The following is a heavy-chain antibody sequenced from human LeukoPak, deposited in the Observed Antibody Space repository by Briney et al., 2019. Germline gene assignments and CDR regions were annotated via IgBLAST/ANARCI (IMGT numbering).Heavy chain of an antibody. D-gene: IGHD6-13*01. CDR1: GYSISSGYY. Sequence: PSETLSLTCTVSGYSISSGYYWGWIRQPPRKGLEWIGSIYHSGSTYYNPSLKSRVTISVDTSKNQFSLKLSSVTAADTAVYYCARDPSEVSSSLMYNWFDPWGQGTLVTVSS. V-gene: IGHV4-38-2*02. CDR2: IYHSGST. CDR3: ARDPSEVSSSLMYNWFDP. J-gene: IGHJ5*02.